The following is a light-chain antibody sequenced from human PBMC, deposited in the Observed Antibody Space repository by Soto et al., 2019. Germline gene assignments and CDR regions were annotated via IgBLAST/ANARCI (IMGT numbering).Light chain of an antibody. CDR3: QQYGISPT. CDR2: DVS. Sequence: EIVLTQSPGTLSLSPGERATLSCRSSHSVSSNYLAWYQQKPGQAPRLLIYDVSSRATGIPYRFSGSGSGTDFTLTISRLEPVDFAVYYCQQYGISPTFGQGTKVEIK. CDR1: HSVSSNY. J-gene: IGKJ1*01. V-gene: IGKV3-20*01.